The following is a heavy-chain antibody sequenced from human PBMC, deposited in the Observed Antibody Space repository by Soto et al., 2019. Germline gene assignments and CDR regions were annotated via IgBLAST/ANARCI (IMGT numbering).Heavy chain of an antibody. D-gene: IGHD6-13*01. J-gene: IGHJ6*02. CDR1: GGTFSSYA. Sequence: SVKVSCKASGGTFSSYAISWVRQAPGQGLEWMGGIIPIFGTANYAQKFQGRVTITADESTSTAYMELSSLRSEDTAVYYCARDLYSSSWSSVHYYYGMDIWGQGTTVTVSS. CDR2: IIPIFGTA. CDR3: ARDLYSSSWSSVHYYYGMDI. V-gene: IGHV1-69*13.